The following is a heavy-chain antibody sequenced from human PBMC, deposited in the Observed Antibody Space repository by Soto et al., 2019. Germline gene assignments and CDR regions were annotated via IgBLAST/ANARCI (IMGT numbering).Heavy chain of an antibody. Sequence: GGSLRLSCAASGFTFSSYGMHWVRQAPGKGLEWVAVISYDGSNKYYADSVKGRFTISRDNSKNTLYLQMNSLRAEDTAVYYCAKVYYYDSSGYDAFDIWGQGTMVTVSS. CDR3: AKVYYYDSSGYDAFDI. CDR1: GFTFSSYG. V-gene: IGHV3-30*18. D-gene: IGHD3-22*01. J-gene: IGHJ3*02. CDR2: ISYDGSNK.